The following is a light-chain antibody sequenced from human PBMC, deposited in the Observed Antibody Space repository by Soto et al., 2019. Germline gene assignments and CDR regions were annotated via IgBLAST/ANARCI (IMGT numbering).Light chain of an antibody. CDR1: QSLLYDNGKTF. CDR3: MEGIQLPGT. V-gene: IGKV2D-29*01. Sequence: DIVMTQTPVSLSVTPGQPAAISCKSSQSLLYDNGKTFLYWYLHKAGQPPQLLIYEVSNRASGVQDRFSGSGSGTDFTLKINRVEAEDVGIYYCMEGIQLPGTFGQGTRLEIK. J-gene: IGKJ5*01. CDR2: EVS.